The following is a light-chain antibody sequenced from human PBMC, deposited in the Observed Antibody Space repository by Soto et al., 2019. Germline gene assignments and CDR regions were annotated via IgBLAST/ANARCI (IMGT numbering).Light chain of an antibody. CDR1: QTINTW. J-gene: IGKJ2*01. CDR3: QQYNHFYS. CDR2: ETS. Sequence: DIQLTQSPSTLSASVGDRVTITCRASQTINTWLAWYQQKPGKPPNLLMYETSTLESGVPSRFSGSGSGTEFTLTISSLQPDDFATYYCQQYNHFYSFGQGTKLEIK. V-gene: IGKV1-5*03.